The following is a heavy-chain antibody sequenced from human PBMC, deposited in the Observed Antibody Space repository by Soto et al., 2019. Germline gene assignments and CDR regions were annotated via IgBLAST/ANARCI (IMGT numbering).Heavy chain of an antibody. D-gene: IGHD2-2*01. CDR3: ARNGQCCSSTSCYVDYYGMDV. J-gene: IGHJ6*02. Sequence: GESPKISCKGSGYSFTSSWIGWVRQMPGKGLEWRGIIYPGDSDTRCSPSFQGQVTISAEKSIRTAYLQWSSLKASDTAMYYCARNGQCCSSTSCYVDYYGMDVWGQGTTVTGSS. V-gene: IGHV5-51*01. CDR2: IYPGDSDT. CDR1: GYSFTSSW.